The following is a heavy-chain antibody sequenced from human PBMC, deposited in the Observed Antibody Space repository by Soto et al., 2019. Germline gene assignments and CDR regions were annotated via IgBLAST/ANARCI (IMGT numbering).Heavy chain of an antibody. D-gene: IGHD5-12*01. CDR1: GDTFTSYD. V-gene: IGHV1-8*01. Sequence: ASVKVSCKASGDTFTSYDINWVRQATGQGLEWMGWMSPNSGNTGYAQKFQGRVTMTRNTSISTAYMELSSLRSEVTAVYYCARRAVATFSPFDHWGQGTLVTVSS. CDR2: MSPNSGNT. J-gene: IGHJ4*02. CDR3: ARRAVATFSPFDH.